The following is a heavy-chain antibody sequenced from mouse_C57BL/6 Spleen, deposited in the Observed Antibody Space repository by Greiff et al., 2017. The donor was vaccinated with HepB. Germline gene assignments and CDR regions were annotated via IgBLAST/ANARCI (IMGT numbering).Heavy chain of an antibody. J-gene: IGHJ2*01. Sequence: VQVVESGAELVKPGASVKISCKASGYAFSSYWMNWVKQRPGKGLEWIGQIYPGDGDTNYNGKFKGKATLTADKSSSTAYMQLSSLTSEDSAVYFCAREGVYYYGSSYGGVYYFDYWGQGTTLTVSS. CDR2: IYPGDGDT. CDR1: GYAFSSYW. CDR3: AREGVYYYGSSYGGVYYFDY. V-gene: IGHV1-80*01. D-gene: IGHD1-1*01.